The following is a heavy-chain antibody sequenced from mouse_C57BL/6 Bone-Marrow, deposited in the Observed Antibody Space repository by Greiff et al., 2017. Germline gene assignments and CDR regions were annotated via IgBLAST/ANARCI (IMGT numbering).Heavy chain of an antibody. D-gene: IGHD4-1*01. CDR2: ISNGGGST. V-gene: IGHV5-12*01. CDR1: GFTFSDYY. Sequence: EVKLVESGGGLVQPGGSLKLSCAASGFTFSDYYMYWVRQTPEKRLEWVAYISNGGGSTYYPYTVKGRFTISRDNAKNTLYLQMSRLKSEDTAMYYCARELEGAMDYWGQGTSVTVSS. J-gene: IGHJ4*01. CDR3: ARELEGAMDY.